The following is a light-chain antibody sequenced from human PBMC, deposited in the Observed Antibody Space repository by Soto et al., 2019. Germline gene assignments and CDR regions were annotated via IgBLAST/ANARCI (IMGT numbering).Light chain of an antibody. J-gene: IGKJ1*01. CDR2: SAS. CDR3: QQYDSYSWT. Sequence: DIQMTQSPSSLSASVGDRVTITCRASQGISTYLGWYQQKPGKVPKSLIYSASSLQSGVPSRFSGSGSGTEFTLTISSLQTDDFATYYCQQYDSYSWTFGQGTKVDIK. CDR1: QGISTY. V-gene: IGKV1-16*01.